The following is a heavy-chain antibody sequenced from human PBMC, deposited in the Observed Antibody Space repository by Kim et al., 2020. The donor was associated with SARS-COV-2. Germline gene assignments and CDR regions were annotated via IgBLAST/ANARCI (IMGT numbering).Heavy chain of an antibody. CDR1: GGSISSYY. D-gene: IGHD3-10*01. Sequence: SETLSLTCTVSGGSISSYYWSWIRQPPGKGLEWIGYIYYSGSTNYNPSLKSRVTISVDTSKNQFSLKLSSVTAADTAVYYCAGDLSYYPPPYYGMDVWGQRTTATVSS. J-gene: IGHJ6*02. CDR3: AGDLSYYPPPYYGMDV. V-gene: IGHV4-59*01. CDR2: IYYSGST.